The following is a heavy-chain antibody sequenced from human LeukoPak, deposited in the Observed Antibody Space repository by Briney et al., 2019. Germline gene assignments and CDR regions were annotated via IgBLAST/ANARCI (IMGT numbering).Heavy chain of an antibody. CDR3: ARDYYDSSGYYYFDY. J-gene: IGHJ4*02. Sequence: PGGSLRLSCAASGFTFSSYAMHWVRQAPGEGLEWVAVISYDGSNKYYADSVKGRFTISRDNSKNTLYLQMNSLRAEDTAVYYCARDYYDSSGYYYFDYWGQGTLVTVSS. CDR1: GFTFSSYA. CDR2: ISYDGSNK. D-gene: IGHD3-22*01. V-gene: IGHV3-30*04.